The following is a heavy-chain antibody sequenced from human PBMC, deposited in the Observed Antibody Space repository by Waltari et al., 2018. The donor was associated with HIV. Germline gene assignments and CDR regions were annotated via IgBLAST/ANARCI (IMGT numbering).Heavy chain of an antibody. Sequence: QVFLEQGGTRLLKPSEPLSLTCGVSGGSLSHYFWTLIRQTPGKGLEYIGESVERGNTLYQSSFKSRAVISIDPPKNLFALRLTSVNVADTGVYYCARGRGGFSSIWYFYVLDVWGPGTTVIVS. CDR3: ARGRGGFSSIWYFYVLDV. CDR1: GGSLSHYF. CDR2: SVERGNT. D-gene: IGHD3-10*02. V-gene: IGHV4-34*02. J-gene: IGHJ6*02.